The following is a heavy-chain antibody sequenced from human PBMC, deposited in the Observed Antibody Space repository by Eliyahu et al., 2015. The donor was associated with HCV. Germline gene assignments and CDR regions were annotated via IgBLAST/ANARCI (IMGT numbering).Heavy chain of an antibody. CDR3: ARGHDFWSGPSLYYYYGMDV. V-gene: IGHV3-53*01. D-gene: IGHD3-3*01. J-gene: IGHJ6*02. Sequence: EVQLVESGGGLIQPGGSLRLSCAASGFTVXSNYMSWVRQAPGKGLEWVSVIYSGGSTYYADSVKGRFTISRDNSKNTLYLQMNSLRAEDTAVYYCARGHDFWSGPSLYYYYGMDVWGQGTTVTVSS. CDR1: GFTVXSNY. CDR2: IYSGGST.